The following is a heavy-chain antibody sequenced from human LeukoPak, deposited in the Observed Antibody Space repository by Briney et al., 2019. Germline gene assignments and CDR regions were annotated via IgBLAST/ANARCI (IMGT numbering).Heavy chain of an antibody. CDR3: ARRGRDSNGYLNYFDY. J-gene: IGHJ4*02. CDR1: GYCFTSHW. D-gene: IGHD3-22*01. Sequence: GESLKISCKGSGYCFTSHWIAWVRQMPGKGLEWMGIIYPADSDTRYSPSFQGQVIISADKSISTAYLQWSSLKASDTAMYYCARRGRDSNGYLNYFDYWGQGALVTVSS. V-gene: IGHV5-51*01. CDR2: IYPADSDT.